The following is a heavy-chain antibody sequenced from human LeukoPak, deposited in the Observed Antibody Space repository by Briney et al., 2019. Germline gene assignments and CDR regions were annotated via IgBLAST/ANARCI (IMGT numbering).Heavy chain of an antibody. V-gene: IGHV4-61*02. CDR2: IYTSGST. CDR3: SRRSLGELSFNHAFDI. Sequence: SETLSLTCTVSGGSISSGSYYWGWVRQPGGRGLEWIGRIYTSGSTNNNPSRKSRITISVDTSKNQFSRKLSSVTAAATAGYYCSRRSLGELSFNHAFDIWGQGTMVTVSS. D-gene: IGHD3-16*02. CDR1: GGSISSGSYY. J-gene: IGHJ3*02.